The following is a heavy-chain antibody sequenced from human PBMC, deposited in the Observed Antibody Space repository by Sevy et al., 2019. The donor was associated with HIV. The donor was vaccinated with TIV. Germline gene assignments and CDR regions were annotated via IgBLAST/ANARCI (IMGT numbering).Heavy chain of an antibody. Sequence: GGSLRLSCAASGFTFSIYNMNWVRQASGAGLEWVSSISGSGGSVYYADSVKGRFTISRDNARNSLYLQINSLTTGDTALYYCEKGGCRDDRCAAFDYWGQGTLVTVSS. D-gene: IGHD3-22*01. V-gene: IGHV3-21*01. CDR1: GFTFSIYN. J-gene: IGHJ4*02. CDR2: ISGSGGSV. CDR3: EKGGCRDDRCAAFDY.